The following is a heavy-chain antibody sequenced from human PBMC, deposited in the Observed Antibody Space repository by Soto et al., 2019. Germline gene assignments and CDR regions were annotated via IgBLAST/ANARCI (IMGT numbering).Heavy chain of an antibody. J-gene: IGHJ6*02. Sequence: QVQLVQSGAEVKKPGASVKVSCKASGYTFTSYYMHWVRQAPGQGLEWMGIINPSGGSTSYAQKFQGRVTMTRDTSTSTVEMEMSSLTSEATAVYYCAWGGHYYYYGMDVWGQGTTVTVSS. CDR2: INPSGGST. CDR3: AWGGHYYYYGMDV. D-gene: IGHD3-16*01. V-gene: IGHV1-46*01. CDR1: GYTFTSYY.